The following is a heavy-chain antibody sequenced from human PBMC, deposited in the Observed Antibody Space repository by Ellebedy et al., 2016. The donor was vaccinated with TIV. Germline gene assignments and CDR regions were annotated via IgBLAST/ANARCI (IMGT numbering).Heavy chain of an antibody. J-gene: IGHJ4*02. CDR1: GGSISSGDYY. D-gene: IGHD5-18*01. CDR3: ASLDGYSYARGIDY. CDR2: IYYSGST. V-gene: IGHV4-30-4*01. Sequence: SETLSLXXTVSGGSISSGDYYWSWIRQPPGKGLEWIGYIYYSGSTYYNPSLKSRVTISVDTSKNQFSLKLSSVTAADTAVYYCASLDGYSYARGIDYWGQGTLVTVSS.